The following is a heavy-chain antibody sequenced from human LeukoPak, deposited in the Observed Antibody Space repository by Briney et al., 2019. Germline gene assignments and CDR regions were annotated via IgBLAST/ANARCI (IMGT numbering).Heavy chain of an antibody. CDR2: IAGSSGYI. J-gene: IGHJ4*01. Sequence: GSLRLSCAASGFTFSSSTMNWVRQAPGKGLEWVSSIAGSSGYISYADSVKGRFTISRDNAKKSLYLQMTSLTAEDTAVYYCARDRGAYCGGDCYLGFDYWGRGTLVTVSS. D-gene: IGHD2-21*02. V-gene: IGHV3-21*01. CDR1: GFTFSSST. CDR3: ARDRGAYCGGDCYLGFDY.